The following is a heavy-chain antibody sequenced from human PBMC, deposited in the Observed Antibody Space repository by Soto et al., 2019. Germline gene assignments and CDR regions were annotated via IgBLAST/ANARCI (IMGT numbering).Heavy chain of an antibody. J-gene: IGHJ3*02. Sequence: QVQLVQSGAEVKKPGASVKVSCKASGSTFTSYDINGVRQATGQELEWMGGMNPNSGNTGYAHKFQGRVTKTKNTSLSTAYMELSSLRSEDTAVYYCARITADDAFDIWGQGTMVTVSS. V-gene: IGHV1-8*01. CDR1: GSTFTSYD. CDR3: ARITADDAFDI. D-gene: IGHD1-20*01. CDR2: MNPNSGNT.